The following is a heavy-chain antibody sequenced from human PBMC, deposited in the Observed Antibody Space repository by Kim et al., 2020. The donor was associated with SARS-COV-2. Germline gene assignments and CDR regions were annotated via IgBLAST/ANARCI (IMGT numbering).Heavy chain of an antibody. J-gene: IGHJ4*02. Sequence: YTSDRTNYNPSLQTRVTMSVDMSKTQFSLKLSSVTAADTAVYYCASALGHWGQGTLVTVSS. V-gene: IGHV4-4*07. CDR3: ASALGH. D-gene: IGHD3-16*02. CDR2: YTSDRT.